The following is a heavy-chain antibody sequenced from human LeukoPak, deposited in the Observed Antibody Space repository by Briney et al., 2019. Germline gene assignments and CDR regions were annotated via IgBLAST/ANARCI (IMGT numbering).Heavy chain of an antibody. Sequence: PGGSLRLSCAASGFTFSSYSMNWVGQAPGKGLEWVASISSSSSYIYYADSVKGRFTISRDNAKTSLYLQMNSLRAEDTAVYYCARGGPYRDYGDYLYYYGMDVWGQGTTVTVSS. CDR2: ISSSSSYI. J-gene: IGHJ6*02. D-gene: IGHD4-17*01. CDR3: ARGGPYRDYGDYLYYYGMDV. CDR1: GFTFSSYS. V-gene: IGHV3-21*01.